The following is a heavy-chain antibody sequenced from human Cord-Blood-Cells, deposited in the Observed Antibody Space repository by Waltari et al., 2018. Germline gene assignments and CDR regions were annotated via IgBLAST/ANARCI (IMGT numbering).Heavy chain of an antibody. V-gene: IGHV1-8*03. J-gene: IGHJ3*02. CDR2: MRPNSGNK. Sequence: QVQLVQSGAEVKKPGASVKVSCKASGYTFTSYDINWVRQATGQGLEWIGWMRPNSGNKGYAWKFQGRVSITRNTSISTAYMEVSSLRSEDTAVYYCARVGSRAFDIWGQGTMVTVSS. CDR1: GYTFTSYD. CDR3: ARVGSRAFDI.